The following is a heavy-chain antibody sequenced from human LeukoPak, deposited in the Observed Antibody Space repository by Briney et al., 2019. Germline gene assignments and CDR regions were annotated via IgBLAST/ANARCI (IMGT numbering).Heavy chain of an antibody. CDR1: GFSLSTYF. CDR2: ITNSGRST. CDR3: AREASGYYHVFDS. J-gene: IGHJ4*02. Sequence: NPGGSLGLSCEASGFSLSTYFLSWIRQAPGKGLEWVSYITNSGRSTKYADAVKGRFTISRDNAKQSVYLEMTDLRAEDTAVYYCAREASGYYHVFDSWGQGTLVTVSS. V-gene: IGHV3-11*04. D-gene: IGHD3-3*01.